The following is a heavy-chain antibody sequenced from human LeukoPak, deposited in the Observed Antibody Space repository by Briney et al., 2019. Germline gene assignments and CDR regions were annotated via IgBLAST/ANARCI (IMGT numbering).Heavy chain of an antibody. CDR1: GFTFTTYG. V-gene: IGHV3-30*18. D-gene: IGHD6-13*01. Sequence: GGSLRLSCSASGFTFTTYGMHWVRQAPGKGLEWVAAIIYDGSNKYYADSVKGRFTISRDNSKNTLDLQMSSLRAEDTAVYYCAKDPSYTAAGIDYWGQGTLVTVSS. CDR2: IIYDGSNK. J-gene: IGHJ4*02. CDR3: AKDPSYTAAGIDY.